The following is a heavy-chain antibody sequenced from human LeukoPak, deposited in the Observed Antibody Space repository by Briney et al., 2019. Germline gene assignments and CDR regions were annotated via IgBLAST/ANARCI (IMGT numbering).Heavy chain of an antibody. CDR3: AKWDNPRID. CDR2: ISGSASST. V-gene: IGHV3-23*01. Sequence: GGSLRLSCAASGFTFSSYAMSWVRQAPGKGLEWVSAISGSASSTYYADSVKGRFTISRDNSKNTLYLQMNGLRAEDTAVYYWAKWDNPRIDWGQGTLVGVSS. D-gene: IGHD1-14*01. CDR1: GFTFSSYA. J-gene: IGHJ4*02.